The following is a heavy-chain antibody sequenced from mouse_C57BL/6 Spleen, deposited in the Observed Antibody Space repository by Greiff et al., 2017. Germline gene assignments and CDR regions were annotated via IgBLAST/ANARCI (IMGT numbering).Heavy chain of an antibody. CDR1: GFTFSSYG. CDR3: ARHGYDVDYAMDY. CDR2: ISSGGSYT. D-gene: IGHD2-2*01. V-gene: IGHV5-6*01. J-gene: IGHJ4*01. Sequence: EVQLVESGGDLVKPGGSLKLSCAASGFTFSSYGMSWVRQTPDKRLEWVATISSGGSYTYYPDSVKGRFTISRDNAKNTLYLQMSSLKSEDTAMYYCARHGYDVDYAMDYWGQGTSVTVSS.